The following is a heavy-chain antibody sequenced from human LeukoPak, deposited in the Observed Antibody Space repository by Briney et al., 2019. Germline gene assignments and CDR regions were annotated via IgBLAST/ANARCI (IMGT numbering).Heavy chain of an antibody. CDR2: ISSSGSTI. Sequence: GGSLRLSCAASGFTFSSYEMNWVRQAPGKGLEWVSYISSSGSTIYYADSVKGRFTISRDNAKNSLYLRMNSLRAEDTAVYYCARGQDTVVTSRDAFDIWGQGTMVTVSS. D-gene: IGHD4-23*01. CDR3: ARGQDTVVTSRDAFDI. V-gene: IGHV3-48*03. CDR1: GFTFSSYE. J-gene: IGHJ3*02.